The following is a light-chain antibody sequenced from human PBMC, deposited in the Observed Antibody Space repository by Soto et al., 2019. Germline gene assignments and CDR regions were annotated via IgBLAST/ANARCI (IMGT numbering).Light chain of an antibody. V-gene: IGLV2-14*01. Sequence: QSALTQPASVSGSPGQSITISCTGTSSDVGGYNYVSWYQQRPGKAPKLMIYDVSNRPSGVSNRFSGSKSGNTASLTISGLQAEDEADYYCSSYTSSSTPGVVFGGGTKVTVL. J-gene: IGLJ2*01. CDR3: SSYTSSSTPGVV. CDR2: DVS. CDR1: SSDVGGYNY.